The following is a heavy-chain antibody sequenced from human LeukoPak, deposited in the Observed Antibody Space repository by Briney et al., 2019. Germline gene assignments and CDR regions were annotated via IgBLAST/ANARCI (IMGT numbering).Heavy chain of an antibody. V-gene: IGHV3-7*01. CDR1: GFTFSSYW. Sequence: GGPLRLSCAASGFTFSSYWMSWVRQAPGKGLEWVANIKKDGSEKYYVDSVKGRFTISRDNAKTSLYLQMNSLRAEDTAVYYCARHLSGITGYTYGRGIDYWGQGTLVTVSS. J-gene: IGHJ4*02. CDR3: ARHLSGITGYTYGRGIDY. D-gene: IGHD5-18*01. CDR2: IKKDGSEK.